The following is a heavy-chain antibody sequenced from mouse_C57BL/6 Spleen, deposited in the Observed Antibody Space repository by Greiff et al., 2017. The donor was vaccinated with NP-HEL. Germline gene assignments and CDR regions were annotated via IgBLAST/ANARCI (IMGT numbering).Heavy chain of an antibody. CDR2: IDPNSGGN. CDR3: ARHYSNFYFDY. J-gene: IGHJ2*01. Sequence: QVQLQQPGAELVKPGASVKLSCKASGYTFTSYWMHWVKQRPGRGLEWIGRIDPNSGGNKYNEKFKSKATLTVDKPSSTAYMQLSSLTSEDSAFYYCARHYSNFYFDYWGQGTTLTVSS. D-gene: IGHD2-5*01. CDR1: GYTFTSYW. V-gene: IGHV1-72*01.